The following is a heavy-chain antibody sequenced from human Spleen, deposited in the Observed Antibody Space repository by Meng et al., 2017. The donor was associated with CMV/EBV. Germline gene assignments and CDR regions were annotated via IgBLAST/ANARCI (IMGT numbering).Heavy chain of an antibody. CDR2: ISAYNGNT. V-gene: IGHV1-18*01. Sequence: ASVKVSCKAPGYTFISYGISWVRQAPGQGLEWMGWISAYNGNTNYAQKFQGRVTMTTDTSTSTAYMELTNLRSDDTAVYYCARGDYDFHPWGQGTLVTVSS. D-gene: IGHD3-3*01. CDR1: GYTFISYG. J-gene: IGHJ5*02. CDR3: ARGDYDFHP.